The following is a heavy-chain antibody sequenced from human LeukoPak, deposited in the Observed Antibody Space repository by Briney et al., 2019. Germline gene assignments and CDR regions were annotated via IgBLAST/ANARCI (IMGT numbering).Heavy chain of an antibody. J-gene: IGHJ3*02. D-gene: IGHD4/OR15-4a*01. V-gene: IGHV4-59*01. CDR2: IYYSGST. CDR1: GGSISSYY. CDR3: ARLTMRGLVADI. Sequence: SETLSLTCTVSGGSISSYYWSWIRQPPGKGLEWIGYIYYSGSTNYNPSLKSRVTISVDTSKNQFSLKLSSVTAADTAMYYCARLTMRGLVADIWGQGTMVTVSS.